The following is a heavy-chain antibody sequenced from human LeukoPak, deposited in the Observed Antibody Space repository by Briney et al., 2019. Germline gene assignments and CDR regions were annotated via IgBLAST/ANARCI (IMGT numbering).Heavy chain of an antibody. V-gene: IGHV4-34*01. J-gene: IGHJ6*02. CDR1: GGSFSGNY. CDR2: INHSGST. Sequence: SETLSLTCAVYGGSFSGNYWSWLRQPPGKGLEWIGEINHSGSTNSNPSLKSRVTISVDTSKNQFSLKLSSVTAADTAVYYCATSYYYYYGMDVWGQGTTVTVSS. CDR3: ATSYYYYYGMDV.